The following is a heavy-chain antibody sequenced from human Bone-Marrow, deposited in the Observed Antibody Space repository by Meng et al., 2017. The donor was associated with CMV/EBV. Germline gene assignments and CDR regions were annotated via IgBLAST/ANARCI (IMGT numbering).Heavy chain of an antibody. CDR1: GGTFTSHT. J-gene: IGHJ4*02. CDR3: ARYISPFSLAY. V-gene: IGHV1-69*08. Sequence: SVKVSCKAYGGTFTSHTIVWLRQAPGQGPEYMGRITPIVGPANYAQKFQGRFTITADKSSSTVYLELINLRFEDTAVYYCARYISPFSLAYWGQGTRVTGSS. CDR2: ITPIVGPA. D-gene: IGHD2-21*01.